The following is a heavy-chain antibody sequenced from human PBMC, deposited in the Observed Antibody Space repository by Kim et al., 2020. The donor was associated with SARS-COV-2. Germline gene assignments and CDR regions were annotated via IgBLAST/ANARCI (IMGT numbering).Heavy chain of an antibody. V-gene: IGHV4-39*01. CDR3: ARLRFARGLDV. CDR1: GGSISSSSYY. Sequence: SETLSLTCTVSGGSISSSSYYWGWIRQPPGKGLEWIGSIYYSGSTYYNPSLKSRVTISVDTSKNQFSLKLSSVTAADTAVYYCARLRFARGLDVWGQGTTVTVSS. CDR2: IYYSGST. J-gene: IGHJ6*02. D-gene: IGHD3-16*01.